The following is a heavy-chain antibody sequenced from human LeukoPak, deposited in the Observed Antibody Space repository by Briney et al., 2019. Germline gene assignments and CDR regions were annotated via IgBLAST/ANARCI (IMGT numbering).Heavy chain of an antibody. J-gene: IGHJ4*02. CDR2: MKSNSGDT. CDR3: ARGEYSSSWYPFDY. D-gene: IGHD6-13*01. CDR1: GYTFTGYD. Sequence: ASVKVSCKTSGYTFTGYDINWVRQAPGQGLEWMGWMKSNSGDTHFAQKFQGRVTMTRDTSISTAFMELSSLRSEDTAVYHCARGEYSSSWYPFDYWGQGSPVTVSS. V-gene: IGHV1-8*01.